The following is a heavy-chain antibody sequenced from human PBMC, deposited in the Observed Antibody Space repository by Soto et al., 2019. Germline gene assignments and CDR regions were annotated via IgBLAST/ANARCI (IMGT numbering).Heavy chain of an antibody. CDR1: GYTFTTYD. CDR2: MNPNSGTT. J-gene: IGHJ5*02. Sequence: QVQLVQSGAEVKKPGASVRVSCKAIGYTFTTYDINWVRQATGQGLEWMGWMNPNSGTTGYAPKFQGRVTMTRDTSIRTVYMELGSLRGDDTSVYYCARGIRRLGPYWFGPWGQGTLVTVSA. D-gene: IGHD3-16*01. V-gene: IGHV1-8*01. CDR3: ARGIRRLGPYWFGP.